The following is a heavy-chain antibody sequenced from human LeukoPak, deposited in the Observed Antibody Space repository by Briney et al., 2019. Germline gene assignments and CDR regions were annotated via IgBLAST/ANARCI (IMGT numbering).Heavy chain of an antibody. Sequence: LSLTCTVSGGSISSSSYYWGWIRQPPGKGLEWLAVISYDGRNKYYADSVKGRFTISRDNSKNTLYLQMNSLRAEDTAMYYCAKDHIRFSFYYYMDVWGEGTTVTVSS. CDR2: ISYDGRNK. J-gene: IGHJ6*03. CDR1: GGSISSSS. V-gene: IGHV3-30*18. D-gene: IGHD3-3*01. CDR3: AKDHIRFSFYYYMDV.